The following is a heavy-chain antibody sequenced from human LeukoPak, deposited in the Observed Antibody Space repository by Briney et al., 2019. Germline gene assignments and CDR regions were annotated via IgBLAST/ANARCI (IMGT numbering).Heavy chain of an antibody. Sequence: GGSLRLSCAASGFTFRSYCMHWVRQAPGKGLEWVAVISYDGSNKYILDSVKGRFTISRDNSKNTLYLQMNSLRPEDTAVYYCAKDGVGNSGAFDIWGQGTMVTVSS. CDR3: AKDGVGNSGAFDI. CDR2: ISYDGSNK. CDR1: GFTFRSYC. J-gene: IGHJ3*02. D-gene: IGHD3-10*01. V-gene: IGHV3-30*18.